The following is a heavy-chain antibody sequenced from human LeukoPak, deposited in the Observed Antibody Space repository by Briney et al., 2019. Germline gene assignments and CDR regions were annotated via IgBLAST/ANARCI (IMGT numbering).Heavy chain of an antibody. D-gene: IGHD4-23*01. CDR2: MNPNSGNT. J-gene: IGHJ4*02. CDR3: ARGQQTDYGGNSDY. Sequence: EASVKVSCKASGYTFTSYDINWVRPATGQGLEWMGWMNPNSGNTGYAQKFQGRVTMTRNTSISTAYMELSSLRSEDTAVYYCARGQQTDYGGNSDYWGQGTLVTVSS. V-gene: IGHV1-8*01. CDR1: GYTFTSYD.